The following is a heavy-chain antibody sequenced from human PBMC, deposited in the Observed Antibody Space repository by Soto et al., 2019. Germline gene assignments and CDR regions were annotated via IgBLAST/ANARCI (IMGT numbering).Heavy chain of an antibody. D-gene: IGHD3-9*01. J-gene: IGHJ6*02. CDR2: ILYDGSNN. CDR1: GFGFRSYG. V-gene: IGHV3-30*18. Sequence: GGSLRLSCAASGFGFRSYGRHWVRQAPGKGLEWVAFILYDGSNNYYADSVKGRFTISRDNSENTLYLQMSSLRLEDTAVYYCAKQMLIFPPDHYGIDVWGQGTTVTVSS. CDR3: AKQMLIFPPDHYGIDV.